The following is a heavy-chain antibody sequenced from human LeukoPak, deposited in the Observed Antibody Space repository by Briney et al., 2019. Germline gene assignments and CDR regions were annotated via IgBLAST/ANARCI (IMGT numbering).Heavy chain of an antibody. J-gene: IGHJ4*02. CDR3: VKGYYDILTGYEYFDY. CDR1: GFTFSSYA. CDR2: ISSNGGST. D-gene: IGHD3-9*01. V-gene: IGHV3-64D*06. Sequence: PGGSLRLSCSASGFTFSSYAMHWVRQAPGKGLEYVSAISSNGGSTHYADSVKGRFTISRDNSKNTLYLQMSSLRAEDTAVYYCVKGYYDILTGYEYFDYWGQGTLVTVSS.